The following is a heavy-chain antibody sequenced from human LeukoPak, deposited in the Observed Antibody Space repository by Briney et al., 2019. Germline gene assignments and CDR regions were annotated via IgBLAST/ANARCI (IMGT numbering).Heavy chain of an antibody. V-gene: IGHV3-23*01. CDR1: GFTFSSYA. J-gene: IGHJ4*02. CDR3: AREVIGGGYTDY. Sequence: GGSLRLSCAASGFTFSSYAMSWVRQAPGKGLEWVSAISGSGGSAYYADSVKGRFTISRDNSKNTLYLQMNSLRAEDTAVYYCAREVIGGGYTDYWGQGTLVTVSS. D-gene: IGHD2-15*01. CDR2: ISGSGGSA.